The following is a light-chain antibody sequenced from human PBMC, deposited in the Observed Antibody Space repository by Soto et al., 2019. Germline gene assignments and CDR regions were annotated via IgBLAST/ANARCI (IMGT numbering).Light chain of an antibody. J-gene: IGKJ1*01. Sequence: DIQMTQSPSSLSASVEDRVIITCRASQSISNHLNWYQQKPRKAPKLLIFAASSLQSGVPSRFSDSRSGPDFTLTISSLQPEDFATYYCQQSYSSPPTFGQGTKVEIK. CDR2: AAS. V-gene: IGKV1-39*01. CDR3: QQSYSSPPT. CDR1: QSISNH.